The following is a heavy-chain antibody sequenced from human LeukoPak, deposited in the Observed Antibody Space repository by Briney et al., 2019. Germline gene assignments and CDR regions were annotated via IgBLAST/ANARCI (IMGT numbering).Heavy chain of an antibody. J-gene: IGHJ2*01. D-gene: IGHD2-2*03. Sequence: SGTLSLTCTVSGASISNYYWSWIRQPPGKGLEWIGYIYYSGSTNYNPSLKSRVTISVDTSKNQLSLKVSSVTAADTAVYYCARATGYCTTTSCYPNWYFDLWGRGTLVTVSS. V-gene: IGHV4-59*01. CDR3: ARATGYCTTTSCYPNWYFDL. CDR2: IYYSGST. CDR1: GASISNYY.